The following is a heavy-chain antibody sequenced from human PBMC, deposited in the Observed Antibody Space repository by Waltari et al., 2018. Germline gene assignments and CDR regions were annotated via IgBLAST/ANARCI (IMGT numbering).Heavy chain of an antibody. CDR3: ARETSRYYDSSGYYRKEDAFDI. Sequence: EVQLVESGGGLIQPGGSLRLSCAASGFTVSSNYMSWVRQAPGKGLEWVSVIYSGGRTYYADSVKGRFTISRDNSKNTLYLQMNSLRAEDTAVYYCARETSRYYDSSGYYRKEDAFDIWGQGTMVTVSS. CDR1: GFTVSSNY. J-gene: IGHJ3*02. CDR2: IYSGGRT. V-gene: IGHV3-53*01. D-gene: IGHD3-22*01.